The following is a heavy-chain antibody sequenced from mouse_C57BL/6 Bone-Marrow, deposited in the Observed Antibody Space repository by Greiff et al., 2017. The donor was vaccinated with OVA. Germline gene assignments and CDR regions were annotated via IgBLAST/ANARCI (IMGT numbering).Heavy chain of an antibody. CDR3: ARPIYYNYDEYYFDY. CDR2: INPDSSTI. D-gene: IGHD2-4*01. CDR1: GIDFSRYW. J-gene: IGHJ2*01. V-gene: IGHV4-1*01. Sequence: EVMLVESGGGLVQPGGSLKLSCAASGIDFSRYWMSWVRRAPGKGLEWIGEINPDSSTINYAPSLKDKFIISRDNAKNTQYLQMSKVRSEDTALYYCARPIYYNYDEYYFDYWGRGTTLTVSS.